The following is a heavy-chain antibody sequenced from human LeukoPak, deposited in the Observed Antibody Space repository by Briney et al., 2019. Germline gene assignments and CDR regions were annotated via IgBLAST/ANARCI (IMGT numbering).Heavy chain of an antibody. Sequence: ASVKVSCKVSGYTLTELSMHWVRQAPGKGLEWMVGFDPEDGETIYAQKFQGRVTMTEDTSTDTAYMELSSLRSEDTAVYYCATEGPTIFGVVIGPPDYWGQGTLVTVSS. CDR1: GYTLTELS. J-gene: IGHJ4*02. CDR2: FDPEDGET. D-gene: IGHD3-3*01. V-gene: IGHV1-24*01. CDR3: ATEGPTIFGVVIGPPDY.